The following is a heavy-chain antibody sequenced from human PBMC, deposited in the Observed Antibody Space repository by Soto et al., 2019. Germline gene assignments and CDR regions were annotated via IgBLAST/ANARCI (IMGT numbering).Heavy chain of an antibody. J-gene: IGHJ5*02. CDR1: GGSVSSGSYY. Sequence: SETLFLTCTVSGGSVSSGSYYWGWIRQPPGKGLEWIGYIYYSGSTNYNPSLKSRVTISVDTSKNQFSLKLSSVTAADTAVYYCARGDWFDPWGQGTLVTVSS. CDR3: ARGDWFDP. V-gene: IGHV4-61*01. CDR2: IYYSGST.